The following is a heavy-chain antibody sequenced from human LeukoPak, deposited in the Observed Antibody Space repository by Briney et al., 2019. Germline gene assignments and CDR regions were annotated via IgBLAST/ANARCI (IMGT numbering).Heavy chain of an antibody. V-gene: IGHV4-59*01. CDR1: GGSFSGYY. CDR3: ARAGITAMLEFDP. CDR2: IYYSGST. D-gene: IGHD5-18*01. J-gene: IGHJ5*02. Sequence: SETLSLTCAVYGGSFSGYYWSWIRQPPGKGLEWIGYIYYSGSTNYNPSLKSRVTISVDTSKNQFSLKLSSVTAADTAVYYCARAGITAMLEFDPWGQGTLVTVSS.